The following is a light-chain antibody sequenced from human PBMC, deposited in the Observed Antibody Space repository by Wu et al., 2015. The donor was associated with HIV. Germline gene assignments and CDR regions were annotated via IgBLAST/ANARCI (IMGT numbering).Light chain of an antibody. V-gene: IGKV3-15*01. CDR3: QQYNNWPPYS. CDR1: QSISSD. CDR2: RIS. Sequence: EVVMTQSPATLSVSLGERATLSCRASQSISSDLAWYHQKPGQPPRLLIYRISTRATGIPPRFSGSGSGTEFTLTISSLQSEDFGVYYCQQYNNWPPYSFGHGDQAGDQ. J-gene: IGKJ2*03.